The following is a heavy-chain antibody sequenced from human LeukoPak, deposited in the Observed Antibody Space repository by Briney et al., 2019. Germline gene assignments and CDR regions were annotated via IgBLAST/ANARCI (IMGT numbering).Heavy chain of an antibody. J-gene: IGHJ3*02. Sequence: GSLRLSCAASGFTFSSYAMSWVRQAPGKGLEWVSAISGSGGRTYYADSVKGRFTISRDNSKNTLYLQMNSLRAEDTAVYYCAKEDNDILTGYYPPSLDIWGQGTMVTVSS. V-gene: IGHV3-23*01. CDR2: ISGSGGRT. CDR3: AKEDNDILTGYYPPSLDI. D-gene: IGHD3-9*01. CDR1: GFTFSSYA.